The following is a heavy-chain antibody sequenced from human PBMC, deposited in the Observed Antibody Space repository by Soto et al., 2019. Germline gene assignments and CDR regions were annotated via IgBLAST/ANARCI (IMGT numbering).Heavy chain of an antibody. J-gene: IGHJ4*02. CDR2: ISGSGGST. CDR1: GFTFSSYA. CDR3: AKDGSYYDYIWGSYRPPPSPFDY. D-gene: IGHD3-16*02. V-gene: IGHV3-23*01. Sequence: GGSLRLSCAASGFTFSSYAMSWVRQAPGKGLEWVSAISGSGGSTYYADSVKGRFTISRDNSKNTLYLQMNSLRAEDTAVYYCAKDGSYYDYIWGSYRPPPSPFDYWGQGTLVTVSS.